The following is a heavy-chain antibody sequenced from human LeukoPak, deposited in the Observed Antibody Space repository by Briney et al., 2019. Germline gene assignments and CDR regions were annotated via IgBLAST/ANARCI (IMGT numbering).Heavy chain of an antibody. CDR2: IIPIIATA. CDR1: EDTLRNVA. Sequence: ASVKVSCKTTEDTLRNVAFSWVRQAPGQGLEWLGGIIPIIATASYSQKFQGRVSINADKSTNTVSMELSSLKLEDTAVYYCARGAGWLYDWGQGTLVIVSS. D-gene: IGHD3-22*01. CDR3: ARGAGWLYD. J-gene: IGHJ4*02. V-gene: IGHV1-69*06.